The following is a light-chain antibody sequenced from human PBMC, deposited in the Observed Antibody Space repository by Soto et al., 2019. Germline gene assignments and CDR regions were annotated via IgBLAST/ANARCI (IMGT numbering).Light chain of an antibody. CDR1: QSIRPW. CDR3: QQYNSYSAIT. V-gene: IGKV1-5*01. Sequence: DIQMTQSPSTLSASVGDRVTITCRASQSIRPWLAWYQQKPGKAPKLLIYVASTLESGVPSRFSGSGSGTEFTLTISSLQSDDFATYYCQQYNSYSAITFGGGTKVDIK. J-gene: IGKJ4*01. CDR2: VAS.